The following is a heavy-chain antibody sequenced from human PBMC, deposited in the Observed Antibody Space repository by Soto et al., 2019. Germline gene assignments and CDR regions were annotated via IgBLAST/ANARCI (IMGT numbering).Heavy chain of an antibody. J-gene: IGHJ5*02. CDR2: IYTSGST. D-gene: IGHD6-6*01. Sequence: XTLSLACTVSGGSLSSYYWSWIRQPAGKGLEWIGRIYTSGSTNYKPSLKSRVTMSVDTSKNQFSLKLSSLTAADTAVYYCAREWRFEYSSPNFDPWGQGTLVTVSS. V-gene: IGHV4-4*07. CDR3: AREWRFEYSSPNFDP. CDR1: GGSLSSYY.